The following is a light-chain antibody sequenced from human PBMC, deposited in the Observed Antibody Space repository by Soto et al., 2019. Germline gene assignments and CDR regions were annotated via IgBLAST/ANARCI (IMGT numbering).Light chain of an antibody. CDR1: QTFSSN. CDR3: QQYNSWPPT. Sequence: EIVMTQSPGTLSVSLGERAILSCRASQTFSSNVAWYQQKPGQAPRLLIYAASTRAPGIPARFSGSRSGTEFTLTISSLQSEDIAIYCCQQYNSWPPTFGQGTKVEVK. V-gene: IGKV3-15*01. CDR2: AAS. J-gene: IGKJ1*01.